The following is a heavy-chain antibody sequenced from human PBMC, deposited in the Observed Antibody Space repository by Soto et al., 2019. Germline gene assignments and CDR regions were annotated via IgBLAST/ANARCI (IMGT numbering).Heavy chain of an antibody. CDR3: VQNRCGGDFRQSYSSHSYYGLDV. V-gene: IGHV2-5*02. Sequence: QITLKESGPTLVKPTQTLTLTCTFSGFSLSTIGVGVGWIRQPPGKALEWLALIYWDDDKRYSPSLKSRLTVTKDTSKNQVVLTMTNIDPVDTATYYCVQNRCGGDFRQSYSSHSYYGLDVWGQGTTVTLSS. CDR2: IYWDDDK. J-gene: IGHJ6*02. CDR1: GFSLSTIGVG. D-gene: IGHD2-21*02.